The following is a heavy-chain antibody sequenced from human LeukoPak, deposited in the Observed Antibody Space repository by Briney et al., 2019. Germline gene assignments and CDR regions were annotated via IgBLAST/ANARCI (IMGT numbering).Heavy chain of an antibody. D-gene: IGHD5-12*01. CDR2: IIPILGIA. J-gene: IGHJ3*02. Sequence: ASVKVSCKASGGTFSSYAISWVRQAPGRGLEWMGRIIPILGIANYAQKFQGRVTITADKSTSTAYMELSSLRSEDTAVYYCAGPTLRIVATDAFDIWGQGTMVTVSS. CDR3: AGPTLRIVATDAFDI. CDR1: GGTFSSYA. V-gene: IGHV1-69*04.